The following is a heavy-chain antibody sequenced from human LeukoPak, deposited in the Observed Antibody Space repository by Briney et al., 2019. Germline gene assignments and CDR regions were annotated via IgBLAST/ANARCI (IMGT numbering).Heavy chain of an antibody. CDR1: GYTLTELS. CDR2: FDAEDGET. J-gene: IGHJ1*01. V-gene: IGHV1-24*01. Sequence: ASVKVSCKVSGYTLTELSMHWVRQAPGKGLEWMGGFDAEDGETIYAQKFQGRVTMTEDTSTDTAYMELSSLRSEDTAVYYCATSDEYYDSSGYHFQHWGQGTLVTVSS. D-gene: IGHD3-22*01. CDR3: ATSDEYYDSSGYHFQH.